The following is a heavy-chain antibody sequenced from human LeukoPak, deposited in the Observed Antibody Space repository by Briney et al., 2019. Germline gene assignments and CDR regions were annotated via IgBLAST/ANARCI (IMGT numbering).Heavy chain of an antibody. J-gene: IGHJ4*02. Sequence: SETLSLTCTVSGGSLSSCSYYWVWIRQPPGKGLEWIGSIYYSGSTYYNPSLKSRVTISIDTSKNQFSLKLSFVTAADTAVYYCARVRGLVSLWGQGTLVTVSS. CDR2: IYYSGST. CDR3: ARVRGLVSL. V-gene: IGHV4-39*01. D-gene: IGHD6-6*01. CDR1: GGSLSSCSYY.